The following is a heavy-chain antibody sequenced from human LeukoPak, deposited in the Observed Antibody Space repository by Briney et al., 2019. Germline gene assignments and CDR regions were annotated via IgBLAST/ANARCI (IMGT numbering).Heavy chain of an antibody. J-gene: IGHJ4*02. Sequence: GGSLRLSCAASGFTFSSYWMSWVRRAPGKGLEWVANIKQDGSEKYYVDSVKGRFTISRDNAKNSLYLQMNSLRVEDTAVYYCARGPYSGSYLDYWGQGTLVTVSS. D-gene: IGHD1-26*01. V-gene: IGHV3-7*01. CDR3: ARGPYSGSYLDY. CDR1: GFTFSSYW. CDR2: IKQDGSEK.